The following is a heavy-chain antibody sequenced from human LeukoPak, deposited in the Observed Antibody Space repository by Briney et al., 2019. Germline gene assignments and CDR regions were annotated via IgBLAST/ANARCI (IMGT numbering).Heavy chain of an antibody. D-gene: IGHD6-13*01. V-gene: IGHV3-43*02. CDR3: AKDIQIGSWYYFDY. Sequence: GGSLRLSCAASGFTFDDYAMHWVRQAPGKGLEWVSLISGDGGSTYYADSVKGRFTISRDNSKNSLYLQMNSPRTEDTALYYCAKDIQIGSWYYFDYWGQGTLVTVSS. J-gene: IGHJ4*02. CDR1: GFTFDDYA. CDR2: ISGDGGST.